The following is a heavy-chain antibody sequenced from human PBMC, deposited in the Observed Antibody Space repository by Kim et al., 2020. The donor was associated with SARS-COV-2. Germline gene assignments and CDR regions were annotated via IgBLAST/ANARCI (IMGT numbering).Heavy chain of an antibody. CDR2: IRSKANSYAT. Sequence: GGSLRLSCAASGFTFSGSAMHWVRQASGKGLEWVGRIRSKANSYATAYAASVKGGFTISRDDSKNTAYLQMNSLKTEDTAVYYCTRPSEDYYYYYGMDVWGQGTTVTVSS. J-gene: IGHJ6*02. CDR1: GFTFSGSA. CDR3: TRPSEDYYYYYGMDV. V-gene: IGHV3-73*01.